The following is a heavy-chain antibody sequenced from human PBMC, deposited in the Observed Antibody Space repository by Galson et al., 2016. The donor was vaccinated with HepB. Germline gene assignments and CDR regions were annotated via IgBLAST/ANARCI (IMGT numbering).Heavy chain of an antibody. V-gene: IGHV3-48*01. CDR1: GFTFSSYS. D-gene: IGHD2-2*01. CDR2: ISSSSSTI. J-gene: IGHJ5*02. CDR3: ARDRFCSNTRCYGWLDP. Sequence: SLRLSCAASGFTFSSYSMNWVRQAPGKGLEWVSYISSSSSTIYYADSVKGRFTTSRDNSKNTLYLQMNSLTVEDTAVYYCARDRFCSNTRCYGWLDPWGQGTLVTVSS.